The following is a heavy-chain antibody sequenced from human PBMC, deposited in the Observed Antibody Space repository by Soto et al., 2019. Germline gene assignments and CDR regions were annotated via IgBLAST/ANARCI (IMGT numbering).Heavy chain of an antibody. D-gene: IGHD3-10*01. V-gene: IGHV5-10-1*03. CDR1: GYSFTSYW. CDR3: AGRSNLYYYGSGSYWDS. CDR2: IDPSDSYT. Sequence: EVQLVQSGAEVKKPGESLRISCKGSGYSFTSYWISWVRQMPGKGLEWMGRIDPSDSYTNYSPSFQGHVTISADKSISTAYLQWSSLKASDTAMYYCAGRSNLYYYGSGSYWDSWGQGTLVTVSS. J-gene: IGHJ5*01.